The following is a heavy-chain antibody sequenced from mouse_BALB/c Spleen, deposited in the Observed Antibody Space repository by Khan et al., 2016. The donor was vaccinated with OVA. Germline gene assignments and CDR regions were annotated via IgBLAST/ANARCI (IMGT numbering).Heavy chain of an antibody. V-gene: IGHV1-7*01. J-gene: IGHJ4*01. Sequence: QVQLQQSGAELAKPGASVKMSCKASGYTFTSYWMHWVKQRPGQGLEWIGYINPSTGYTESNQKFKDKATLTADKSSSTAYMQLSSLTSEDSAVYYCARYYGNYYYAMDYWGQGTSVTVSS. CDR1: GYTFTSYW. CDR3: ARYYGNYYYAMDY. CDR2: INPSTGYT. D-gene: IGHD2-1*01.